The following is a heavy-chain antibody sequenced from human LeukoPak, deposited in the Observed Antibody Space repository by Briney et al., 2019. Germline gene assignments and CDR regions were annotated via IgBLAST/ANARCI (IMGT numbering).Heavy chain of an antibody. Sequence: TGGSLRLSCAASGFTFSSYAFHWVRQAPGEGLEYASAISSNGGSTYYADSVKGRFTISRDNSKNTLYLQMGSLRAEDMAVYYCAREARGGGPYDYWGQGTLVTVSS. CDR2: ISSNGGST. CDR1: GFTFSSYA. J-gene: IGHJ4*02. D-gene: IGHD2-15*01. V-gene: IGHV3-64*02. CDR3: AREARGGGPYDY.